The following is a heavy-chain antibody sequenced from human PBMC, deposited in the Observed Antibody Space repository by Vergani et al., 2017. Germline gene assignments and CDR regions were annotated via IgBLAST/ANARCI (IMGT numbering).Heavy chain of an antibody. CDR3: ARKQWLVLNWYFDL. D-gene: IGHD6-19*01. J-gene: IGHJ2*01. CDR2: IYYSGRT. Sequence: QVQLQESGPGLVKPSETLSLTCTVSGGSISSYYWSWIRQPPGKGLEWIGYIYYSGRTNYNPSLKSRVTISVDTSKNQFSLKLSSVTAADTAVYYCARKQWLVLNWYFDLWGRGTLVTVSS. V-gene: IGHV4-59*01. CDR1: GGSISSYY.